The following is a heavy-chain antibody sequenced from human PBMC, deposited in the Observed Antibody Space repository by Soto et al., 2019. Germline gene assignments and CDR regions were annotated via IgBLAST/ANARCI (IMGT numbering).Heavy chain of an antibody. CDR2: IRSKANSYAT. CDR3: TRHPDYYYDSSGYYLLDP. CDR1: GFTFSGSA. Sequence: GGSLRLSCAASGFTFSGSAMHWVRQASGKGLEWVGRIRSKANSYATAYAASVKGRFTISRDDSKNTAYLQMNSLKTEDTAVYYCTRHPDYYYDSSGYYLLDPWGQGTLVTVSS. V-gene: IGHV3-73*01. J-gene: IGHJ5*02. D-gene: IGHD3-22*01.